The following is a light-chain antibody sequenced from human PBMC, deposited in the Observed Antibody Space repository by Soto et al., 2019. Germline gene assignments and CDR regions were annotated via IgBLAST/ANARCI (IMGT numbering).Light chain of an antibody. J-gene: IGKJ1*01. CDR3: QQYGSSSWT. V-gene: IGKV3-20*01. Sequence: EIVLTQSPGTLSLSPGERATLSCRASQSVSSSYLAWYQQKPGQAPRLLIYGASSRATGIPDRFSGSGSGTDFTLTISRLEPEDFAVYYCQQYGSSSWTFGQGTMGDIK. CDR1: QSVSSSY. CDR2: GAS.